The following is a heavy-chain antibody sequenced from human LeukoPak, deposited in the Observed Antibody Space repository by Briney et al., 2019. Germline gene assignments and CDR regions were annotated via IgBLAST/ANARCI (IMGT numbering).Heavy chain of an antibody. J-gene: IGHJ4*02. D-gene: IGHD2-15*01. CDR2: IYYSGST. CDR3: ARGVVRAPRPLPSSQFDY. CDR1: GGSISSYY. Sequence: SETLSLTCTVSGGSISSYYWSWIRQPPGNGLEWIGYIYYSGSTYYNPSLKSRVTISVDTSKNQFSLKLSSVTAADTAVYYCARGVVRAPRPLPSSQFDYWGQGTLVTVSS. V-gene: IGHV4-59*12.